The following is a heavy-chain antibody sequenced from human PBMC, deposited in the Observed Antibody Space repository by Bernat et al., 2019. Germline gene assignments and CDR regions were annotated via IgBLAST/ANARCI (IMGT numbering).Heavy chain of an antibody. V-gene: IGHV1-3*01. D-gene: IGHD1-1*01. CDR2: INAGSGNT. CDR1: GYTFTSYA. CDR3: ARDPEPAYDDYNMVA. J-gene: IGHJ6*04. Sequence: QIQLVQSGAEVKKPGASVKVSCKASGYTFTSYAMHWVRQAPGQRLEWMGWINAGSGNTNYAQKFQGRVTITRDTSASTAYMELSSLIYEDTAVYYCARDPEPAYDDYNMVAWGIGTTVTVSA.